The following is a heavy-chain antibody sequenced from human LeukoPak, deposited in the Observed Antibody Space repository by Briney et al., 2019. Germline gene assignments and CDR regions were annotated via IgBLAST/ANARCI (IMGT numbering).Heavy chain of an antibody. D-gene: IGHD1-1*01. CDR1: GFTFSSYW. Sequence: GGSLRLSCAASGFTFSSYWMHWVRQAPGKGLEWVAFIRYGGSNKYYADSVKGRFAISRDNSKNTLYLQMNSLRAEDTAVYYCAKGFRTTGTPWIFDYWGQGTLVTVSS. CDR2: IRYGGSNK. CDR3: AKGFRTTGTPWIFDY. V-gene: IGHV3-30*02. J-gene: IGHJ4*02.